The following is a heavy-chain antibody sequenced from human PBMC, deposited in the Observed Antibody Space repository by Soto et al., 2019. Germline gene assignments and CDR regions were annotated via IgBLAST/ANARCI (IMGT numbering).Heavy chain of an antibody. V-gene: IGHV5-51*01. CDR3: ARTSAAGKYYYGMGV. Sequence: GESLKISCKGSGYSFTSYWIGWVRQMPGKGLEWMGIIYPGDSDTRYSPSFQGQVTISADKSISPAYLQWSSLKASDTAMYYCARTSAAGKYYYGMGVWGQGTTVTVSS. CDR1: GYSFTSYW. CDR2: IYPGDSDT. J-gene: IGHJ6*02. D-gene: IGHD6-13*01.